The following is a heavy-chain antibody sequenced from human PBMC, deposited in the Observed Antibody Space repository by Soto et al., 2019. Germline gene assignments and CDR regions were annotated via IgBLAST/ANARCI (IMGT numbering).Heavy chain of an antibody. CDR1: GGTFSTSA. J-gene: IGHJ6*02. D-gene: IGHD3-3*02. CDR2: IMPVFATP. CDR3: ARDEDRQQLGGNYYCILDV. V-gene: IGHV1-69*12. Sequence: QVQLVQSGAEVKKPGSSVKVSCKASGGTFSTSAISWVRQAPGQGLEWVGGIMPVFATPDYAQKFQGRVTISADESTTTAYLELTSLRTDDTAVYYCARDEDRQQLGGNYYCILDVWGQGTAIIVSS.